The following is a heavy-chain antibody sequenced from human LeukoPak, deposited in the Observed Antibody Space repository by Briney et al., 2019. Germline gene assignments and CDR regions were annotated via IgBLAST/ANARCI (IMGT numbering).Heavy chain of an antibody. J-gene: IGHJ4*02. D-gene: IGHD6-13*01. CDR2: ISWDGGST. CDR3: AKDIRGSTSWYGLEY. Sequence: PGGSLRLSCAASGFTFDDYAMHWVRQDPGKGLEWVSLISWDGGSTHYADSVKGRFTISRDNSKNSLYLQMNSLRAEDTALYYCAKDIRGSTSWYGLEYWGQGTLVTVSS. CDR1: GFTFDDYA. V-gene: IGHV3-43D*03.